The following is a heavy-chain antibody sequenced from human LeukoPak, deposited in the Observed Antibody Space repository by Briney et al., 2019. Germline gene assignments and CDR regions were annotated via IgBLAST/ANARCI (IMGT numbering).Heavy chain of an antibody. CDR3: AKDDGIQVPYYFDY. D-gene: IGHD5-18*01. J-gene: IGHJ4*02. CDR2: IYSGGST. CDR1: GFTVSSNY. Sequence: GGSLRLSCAASGFTVSSNYMSWVRQAPGKGLEWVSVIYSGGSTYYADSVKGRFTISRDNSKNMLYLQMNSLRVEDTAVYYCAKDDGIQVPYYFDYWGQGTLVTVSS. V-gene: IGHV3-53*01.